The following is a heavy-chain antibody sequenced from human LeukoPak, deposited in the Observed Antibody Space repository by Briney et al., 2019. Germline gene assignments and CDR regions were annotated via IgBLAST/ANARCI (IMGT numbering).Heavy chain of an antibody. CDR2: ISAYNGNT. J-gene: IGHJ4*02. CDR1: GYTFTSYG. Sequence: ASVKVSCKASGYTFTSYGISWVRQAPGQGLEWMGWISAYNGNTNYAQKLQGRVTMTTDTSTSTAYMELRSLRSDDTAVYYCARDQNPMDPLGVDYWGQGTLVTVSS. D-gene: IGHD1-26*01. V-gene: IGHV1-18*01. CDR3: ARDQNPMDPLGVDY.